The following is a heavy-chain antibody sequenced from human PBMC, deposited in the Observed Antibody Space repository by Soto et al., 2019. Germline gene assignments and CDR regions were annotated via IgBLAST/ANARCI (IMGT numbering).Heavy chain of an antibody. V-gene: IGHV3-30*18. CDR1: GFTFSTFA. CDR2: ISYDGSNK. J-gene: IGHJ4*02. Sequence: GGSLRLSCEASGFTFSTFAMHWVRQAPGKGLEWVAIISYDGSNKYFADSLEGRFTISRDNSKNTLYVQMYSLRSEDTAVYHCAKEASYSSRSYFDHCGQGTLVTXSS. CDR3: AKEASYSSRSYFDH. D-gene: IGHD6-19*01.